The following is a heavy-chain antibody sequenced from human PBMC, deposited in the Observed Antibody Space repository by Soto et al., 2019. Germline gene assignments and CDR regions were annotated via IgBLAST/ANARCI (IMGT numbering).Heavy chain of an antibody. CDR1: GFTFSRYW. V-gene: IGHV3-7*01. CDR2: IKEDGSEK. CDR3: ARDNLDILTGYYYYYGLDV. D-gene: IGHD3-9*01. Sequence: WGSLRLSCLASGFTFSRYWMSWVRQAPGKGLERVANIKEDGSEKYYVESVEGRFTISRDNAKNSLYLQMNSLRAEDTAVYYCARDNLDILTGYYYYYGLDVWGQGTTVTVSS. J-gene: IGHJ6*02.